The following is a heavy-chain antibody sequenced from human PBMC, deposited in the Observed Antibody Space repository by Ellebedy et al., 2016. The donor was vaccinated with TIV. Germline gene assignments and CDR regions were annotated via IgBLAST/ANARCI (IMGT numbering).Heavy chain of an antibody. CDR1: AYIFTSYL. J-gene: IGHJ4*02. Sequence: ASVKVSXKTSAYIFTSYLIHWVRQAPGQGLEWMGIINPSVGFTNYAQKFQDSRLTLTRDTSTTTVYMEMSSLRSEDTAVYYCATEAAGTYNFDYWGQGTLVTVSS. D-gene: IGHD5-18*01. CDR3: ATEAAGTYNFDY. CDR2: INPSVGFT. V-gene: IGHV1-46*01.